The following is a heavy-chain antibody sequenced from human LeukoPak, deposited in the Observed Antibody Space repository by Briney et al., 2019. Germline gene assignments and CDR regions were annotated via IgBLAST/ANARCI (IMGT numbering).Heavy chain of an antibody. Sequence: GGPLRLSCAASGFTFDDYAMHWVRQAPGKGLEWVSGISWNSGSIGYADSVKGRFTISRDNAKNSLYLQMNSLRAEDTALYYCAKAGVAGTCFDYWGQGPWSPSPQ. V-gene: IGHV3-9*01. CDR2: ISWNSGSI. D-gene: IGHD6-19*01. CDR3: AKAGVAGTCFDY. CDR1: GFTFDDYA. J-gene: IGHJ4*02.